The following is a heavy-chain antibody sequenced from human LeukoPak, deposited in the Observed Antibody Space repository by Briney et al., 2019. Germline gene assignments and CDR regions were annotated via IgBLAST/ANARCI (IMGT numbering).Heavy chain of an antibody. J-gene: IGHJ4*02. CDR1: GGTFSSYA. V-gene: IGHV1-69*13. D-gene: IGHD5-18*01. CDR3: ARDRANSYGYGDY. CDR2: IIPIFGTA. Sequence: SVKVSCTASGGTFSSYAISWVRQAPGQGLEWMGGIIPIFGTANYAQKFQGRVTITADESTSTVYMELSSLRSEDTAVYYCARDRANSYGYGDYWGQGTLVTVSS.